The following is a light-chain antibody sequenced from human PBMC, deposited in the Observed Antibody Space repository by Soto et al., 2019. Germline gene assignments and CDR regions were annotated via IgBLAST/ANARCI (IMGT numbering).Light chain of an antibody. CDR3: QQYGSSPRT. Sequence: EIVLTQSPGTLSLSPGESATLSCRASQSVSSSYLAWYQQKPGQAPRLLMYDASSRATGIPDRFSGSGSGTDFTLTISRLEPEDFAVYYCQQYGSSPRTFGQGTKVEIK. V-gene: IGKV3-20*01. J-gene: IGKJ1*01. CDR1: QSVSSSY. CDR2: DAS.